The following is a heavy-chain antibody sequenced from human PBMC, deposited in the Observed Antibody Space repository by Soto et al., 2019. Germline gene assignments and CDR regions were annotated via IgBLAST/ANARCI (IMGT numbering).Heavy chain of an antibody. J-gene: IGHJ4*02. D-gene: IGHD3-22*01. CDR1: GFTFSNAW. Sequence: GGSLRLSCAASGFTFSNAWMNWVRQAPGKGLEWVGRIKSKTDGGTTDYAAPVKGRFTISRDDSKNTLYLQMNSLKTEDTAVYYCTTDLDDSSGYFRDYWGQGTLVTVSS. V-gene: IGHV3-15*07. CDR2: IKSKTDGGTT. CDR3: TTDLDDSSGYFRDY.